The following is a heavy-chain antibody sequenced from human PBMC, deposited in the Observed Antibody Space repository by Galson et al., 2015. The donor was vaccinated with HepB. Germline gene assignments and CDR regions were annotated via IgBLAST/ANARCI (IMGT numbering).Heavy chain of an antibody. CDR1: GGSISSSSYY. Sequence: LSLTCTVSGGSISSSSYYWGWIRQPPGKGLEWIGSIYYSGSTYYNPSLKSRLTISVDTSKNQFSLKLSSVTAADTAVYYCARTGVGIVVVPAAANEGFDPWGQGTLVTVSS. CDR2: IYYSGST. J-gene: IGHJ5*02. D-gene: IGHD2-2*01. CDR3: ARTGVGIVVVPAAANEGFDP. V-gene: IGHV4-39*01.